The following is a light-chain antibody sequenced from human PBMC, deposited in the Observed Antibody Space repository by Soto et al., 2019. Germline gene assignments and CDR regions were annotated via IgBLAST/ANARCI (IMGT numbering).Light chain of an antibody. CDR3: QQLNSYPRS. CDR2: GAS. V-gene: IGKV3-20*01. Sequence: EIVLTQSPGTLSVSPGERATVSCRASQTVSSGFLAWYQQKVGQAPRLLIYGASTRATGIPDRFSGSGSGTEFTLTISSLQPEDFATYYCQQLNSYPRSFGQGTRLEIK. CDR1: QTVSSGF. J-gene: IGKJ5*01.